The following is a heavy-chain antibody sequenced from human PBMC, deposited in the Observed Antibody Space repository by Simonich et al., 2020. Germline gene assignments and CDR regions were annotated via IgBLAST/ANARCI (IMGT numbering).Heavy chain of an antibody. CDR3: VRQGDVLQFLEWSS. Sequence: EVQLVQSGAEVKKPGESLKISCKGSGYSFTSYGIGWVRQLPGKGLAWMGIIYPGDSDTRYSTSVQGQVTISADKSISTAYLQWSSLKASDTAMYYCVRQGDVLQFLEWSSWGQGTLVTVSS. J-gene: IGHJ5*02. CDR2: IYPGDSDT. D-gene: IGHD3-3*01. CDR1: GYSFTSYG. V-gene: IGHV5-51*01.